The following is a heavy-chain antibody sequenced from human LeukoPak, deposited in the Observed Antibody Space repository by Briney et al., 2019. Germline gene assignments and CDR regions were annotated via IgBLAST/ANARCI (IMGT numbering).Heavy chain of an antibody. D-gene: IGHD1-1*01. CDR2: VYNSGST. CDR1: GASMSNYH. CDR3: ARGTGGYRFDP. V-gene: IGHV4-59*01. Sequence: SETLSLTCAVSGASMSNYHWSWIRQPPGRGLEYIGYVYNSGSTFYNPTLKSRVTISADTSRKQFSLKLTSVTATDTAVYYCARGTGGYRFDPWGQGILVTVSS. J-gene: IGHJ5*02.